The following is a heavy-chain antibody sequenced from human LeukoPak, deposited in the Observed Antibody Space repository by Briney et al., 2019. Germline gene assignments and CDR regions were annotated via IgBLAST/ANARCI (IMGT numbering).Heavy chain of an antibody. CDR1: GGSISSYY. Sequence: SETLSLTCTVSGGSISSYYWSWIRQPPGKGLGWIGYIYYSGSTNYNPSLKSRVTMSVDTSKNQFSLKLSSVTAADTAVYYCARDSPNYYDSSGYEDAFDIWGQGTMVTVSS. CDR3: ARDSPNYYDSSGYEDAFDI. V-gene: IGHV4-59*12. CDR2: IYYSGST. J-gene: IGHJ3*02. D-gene: IGHD3-22*01.